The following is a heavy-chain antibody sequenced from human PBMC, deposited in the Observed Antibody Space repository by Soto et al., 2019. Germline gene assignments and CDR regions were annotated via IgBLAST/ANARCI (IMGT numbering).Heavy chain of an antibody. CDR2: IIPIFGTA. J-gene: IGHJ3*02. Sequence: SVKVSCKTSGGTFSSYAISWVRQAPGQGLGWMGGIIPIFGTANYAQKFQGRVTITADESTSTAYMELSSLRSEDTAVYYCARDQIRGYYDSSGYVRFDAFDIWGQGTMVTVSS. D-gene: IGHD3-22*01. CDR3: ARDQIRGYYDSSGYVRFDAFDI. CDR1: GGTFSSYA. V-gene: IGHV1-69*13.